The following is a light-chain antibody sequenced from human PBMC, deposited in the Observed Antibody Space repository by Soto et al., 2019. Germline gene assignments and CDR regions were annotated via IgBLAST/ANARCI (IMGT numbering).Light chain of an antibody. CDR3: TSYASGSSHVV. Sequence: QSALTQPASVSGSPGQSITLSCTGTSSDIGGYDYVAWYQRHPGKAPKLIIYDVNNRPSGVSNLFSGSKSGHTASLTISGLPAEDEADYYCTSYASGSSHVVFGGGTKLTVL. CDR2: DVN. CDR1: SSDIGGYDY. V-gene: IGLV2-14*01. J-gene: IGLJ2*01.